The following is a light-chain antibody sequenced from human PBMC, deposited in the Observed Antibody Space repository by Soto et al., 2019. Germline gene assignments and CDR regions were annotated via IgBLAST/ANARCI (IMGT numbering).Light chain of an antibody. CDR3: ATWDDSLNARGV. Sequence: SVLPQTPSASGTPGQTVTISCSGSRSNIGNNAVSWYQQFPGTAPKLLIYNNNQRPSGVPDRFSGSKSGTSASLAISGLQSEDEADYYCATWDDSLNARGVFGGGTKLTVL. CDR2: NNN. V-gene: IGLV1-44*01. J-gene: IGLJ3*02. CDR1: RSNIGNNA.